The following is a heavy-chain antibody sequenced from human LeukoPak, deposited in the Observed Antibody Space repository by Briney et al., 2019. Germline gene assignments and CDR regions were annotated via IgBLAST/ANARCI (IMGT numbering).Heavy chain of an antibody. J-gene: IGHJ4*02. V-gene: IGHV3-48*03. D-gene: IGHD3-10*01. CDR3: AKDRAFGGFDY. CDR1: GFTFSSYE. Sequence: GGSLRLSCAASGFTFSSYEMNWVRQAPGKGLEWVSYTSSSGSTIYYADSVKGRFTISRDNAKNSLYLQMNSLRAEDTAVYYCAKDRAFGGFDYWGQGTLVTVSS. CDR2: TSSSGSTI.